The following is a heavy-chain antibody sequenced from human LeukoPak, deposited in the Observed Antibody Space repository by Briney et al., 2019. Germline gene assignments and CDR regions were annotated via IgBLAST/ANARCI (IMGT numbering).Heavy chain of an antibody. CDR1: GFTFSNYW. V-gene: IGHV3-7*01. Sequence: GGSLRLSCAASGFTFSNYWMTWVRRTPGKGLEWVANIRPDGSVIHYVDSVKGRFTISRDSAKNSLYLQMNSLRVEDTAVYYCARDDTHSDTSGSFYDAFDIWGQGTMVTVSS. J-gene: IGHJ3*02. CDR2: IRPDGSVI. CDR3: ARDDTHSDTSGSFYDAFDI. D-gene: IGHD3-22*01.